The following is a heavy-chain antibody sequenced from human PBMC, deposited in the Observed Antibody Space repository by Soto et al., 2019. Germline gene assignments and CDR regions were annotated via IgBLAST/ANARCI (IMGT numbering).Heavy chain of an antibody. Sequence: SVKVSCKASGGTFSSYAISWVRQAPGQGLEWMGGIIPIFGTANYAQKFQGRVTITADKSTSTAYMELSSLRSEDTAVYYCARSGYSSSWYYAFDYWGQGTLVTVSS. V-gene: IGHV1-69*06. CDR2: IIPIFGTA. D-gene: IGHD6-13*01. CDR1: GGTFSSYA. CDR3: ARSGYSSSWYYAFDY. J-gene: IGHJ4*02.